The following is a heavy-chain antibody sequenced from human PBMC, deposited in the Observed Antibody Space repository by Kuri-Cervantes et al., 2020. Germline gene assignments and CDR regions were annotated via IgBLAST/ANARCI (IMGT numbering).Heavy chain of an antibody. CDR2: ITSDGSST. D-gene: IGHD5-24*01. V-gene: IGHV3-74*01. Sequence: GESLKISCEASGFSFGDHWMHWVRQAPGKGLEWVSRITSDGSSTIYADSVKGRFTIFRDNAKTTLYLQMNSLRAEDTAVYYCARDPQDGYKRAYDYWGQGTLVTVSS. CDR3: ARDPQDGYKRAYDY. J-gene: IGHJ4*02. CDR1: GFSFGDHW.